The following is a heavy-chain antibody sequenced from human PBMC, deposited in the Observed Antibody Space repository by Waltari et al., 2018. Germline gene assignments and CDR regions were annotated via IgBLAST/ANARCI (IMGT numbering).Heavy chain of an antibody. V-gene: IGHV3-74*01. Sequence: EVQLVESGGGLVQPGGSLRLSCAASGFTFSSYWMHWVRQAPGKGLVWVARINGDGSDTSYADSVKGRFTISKDNAKNTLYLQMNSLRAEDTAVYYCTRDLYGSGGDYFDPWGQGTLVTVSS. CDR1: GFTFSSYW. J-gene: IGHJ4*02. CDR3: TRDLYGSGGDYFDP. CDR2: INGDGSDT. D-gene: IGHD6-19*01.